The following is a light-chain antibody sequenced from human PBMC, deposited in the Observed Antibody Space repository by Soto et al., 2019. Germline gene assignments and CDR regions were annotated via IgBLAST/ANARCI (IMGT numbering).Light chain of an antibody. CDR3: QQYYSPTWT. CDR2: AAS. V-gene: IGKV1-8*01. J-gene: IGKJ1*01. Sequence: AIRMTQSPSSLSASTGDRVTITCRASQGISSYLAWYQQKPGKAPKLLIYAASTLQSGVPSRFSGSGSGTDFTLTISCLQSEDFATYYCQQYYSPTWTFGQGTK. CDR1: QGISSY.